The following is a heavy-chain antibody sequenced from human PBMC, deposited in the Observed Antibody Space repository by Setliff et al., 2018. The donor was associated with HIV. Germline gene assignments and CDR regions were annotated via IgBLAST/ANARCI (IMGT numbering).Heavy chain of an antibody. Sequence: SETLSLTCTVSGGSISSSTYYWGWIRQPPGKGLEWIGSIYYSGSTYYNPSLKSRVTISLDTSKNRFSLKLSSVTAADTAVYYCAKEGGYCSGTTCFGFDYWGQGTLVTVSS. V-gene: IGHV4-39*07. D-gene: IGHD2-2*01. J-gene: IGHJ4*02. CDR2: IYYSGST. CDR1: GGSISSSTYY. CDR3: AKEGGYCSGTTCFGFDY.